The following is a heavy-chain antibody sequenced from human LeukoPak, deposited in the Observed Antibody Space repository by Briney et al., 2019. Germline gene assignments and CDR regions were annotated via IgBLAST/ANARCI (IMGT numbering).Heavy chain of an antibody. D-gene: IGHD3-10*01. V-gene: IGHV3-48*01. Sequence: GGSLRLSCAASGFTFSSYSMNWVRQAPGKGLEWVSYISSSSSTVYYADSVKGRFTISRDNSKNTLYLQMNSLRAEDTAVYYCAKSTMVRGVTNWFDPWGQGTLVTVSS. CDR3: AKSTMVRGVTNWFDP. J-gene: IGHJ5*02. CDR1: GFTFSSYS. CDR2: ISSSSSTV.